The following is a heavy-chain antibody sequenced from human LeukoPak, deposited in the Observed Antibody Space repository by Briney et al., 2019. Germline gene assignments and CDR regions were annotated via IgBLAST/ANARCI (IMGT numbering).Heavy chain of an antibody. CDR2: IGASGGST. Sequence: GGSLRLSCATSGFTFSSYAMSWVRQAPGKGLEWVSGIGASGGSTYYADSVKGRFTISRDSSKNTLYLQMNSLRTEDTAVYYCAKAEGYDILTGLDYWGQGTLVTVSS. J-gene: IGHJ4*02. CDR3: AKAEGYDILTGLDY. V-gene: IGHV3-23*01. D-gene: IGHD3-9*01. CDR1: GFTFSSYA.